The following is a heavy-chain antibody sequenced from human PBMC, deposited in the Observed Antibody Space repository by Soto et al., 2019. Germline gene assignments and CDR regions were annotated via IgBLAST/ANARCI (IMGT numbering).Heavy chain of an antibody. CDR1: GGSISSGDYY. V-gene: IGHV4-30-4*01. Sequence: QVQLQESGPGLVKPSQTLSLTCTVSGGSISSGDYYWSWVRQPPGKGLEWIGYIFYSGSTYYNPSLKSRLTISVDTSKNQSSLKLSSVTAADTAVYYCARVTYEGFSTGDFDVWGQGTMVTVPS. D-gene: IGHD3-16*01. J-gene: IGHJ3*01. CDR3: ARVTYEGFSTGDFDV. CDR2: IFYSGST.